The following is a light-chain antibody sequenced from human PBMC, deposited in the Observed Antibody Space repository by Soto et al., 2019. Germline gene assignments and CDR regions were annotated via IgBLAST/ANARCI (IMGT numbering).Light chain of an antibody. CDR1: SSNVGSYHL. CDR2: DGI. Sequence: QSALTQPASVSGSPGESITISCTGTSSNVGSYHLISWYQQHPGKAPKLMIYDGIKRPSGISNRFSGSKSDNTASLTISGLQAEDEGEYYCCSFAHGRALIFGAGTKVTVL. V-gene: IGLV2-23*01. CDR3: CSFAHGRALI. J-gene: IGLJ2*01.